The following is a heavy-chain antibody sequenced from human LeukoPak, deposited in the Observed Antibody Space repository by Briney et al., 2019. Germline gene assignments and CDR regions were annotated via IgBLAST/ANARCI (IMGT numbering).Heavy chain of an antibody. J-gene: IGHJ4*02. CDR1: GFTFSSYS. D-gene: IGHD6-19*01. Sequence: GGSLRLSCAASGFTFSSYSMNWVRQAPGKGLEWVSYISSSSSTIYYADSVKGRFTISRDNAKNSLYLQMNNLRVEDTAVYYCTRGLAVAGTGIWGQGTRVTVSS. V-gene: IGHV3-48*01. CDR3: TRGLAVAGTGI. CDR2: ISSSSSTI.